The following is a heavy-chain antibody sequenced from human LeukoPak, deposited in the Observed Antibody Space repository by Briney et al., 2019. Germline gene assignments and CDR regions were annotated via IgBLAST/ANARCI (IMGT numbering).Heavy chain of an antibody. Sequence: GGSLRLSCAASGFTFSSYEMNWVRLAPGKGLEWVSYISSGSNIYYADSVKGRFTISRDNAKNSLYLQMSNLRAEDTAVYYCARENDYGDRPFDYWGQGTLVTVSS. V-gene: IGHV3-48*03. D-gene: IGHD4-17*01. CDR1: GFTFSSYE. CDR3: ARENDYGDRPFDY. CDR2: ISSGSNI. J-gene: IGHJ4*02.